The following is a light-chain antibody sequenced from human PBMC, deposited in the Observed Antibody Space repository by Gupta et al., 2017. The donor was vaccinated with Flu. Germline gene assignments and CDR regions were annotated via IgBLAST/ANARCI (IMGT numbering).Light chain of an antibody. Sequence: DIQLTQSPSSLSASVGDRVTITCRTSHDISSWLGWYQQKPGEAPKLLIYSTSNLHSGVPSRFSGSRSGTDFTLTISGLQPEDSATYFCQQANNFPRTFGQGTTVEI. J-gene: IGKJ1*01. CDR3: QQANNFPRT. CDR1: HDISSW. CDR2: STS. V-gene: IGKV1-12*01.